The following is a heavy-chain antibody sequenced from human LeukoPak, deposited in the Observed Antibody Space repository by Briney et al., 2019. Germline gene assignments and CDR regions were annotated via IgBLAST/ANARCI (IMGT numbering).Heavy chain of an antibody. CDR3: ARDRGYSYAATDY. V-gene: IGHV3-20*04. D-gene: IGHD5-18*01. CDR1: GFTFADYG. CDR2: INRNGGRT. Sequence: PGGSLRLSCAAAGFTFADYGMSWVRQAPGKGLEWVGAINRNGGRTGYADSVKGRCTISRDNAKNSLYLQMNSLRAEDTALYYCARDRGYSYAATDYWGQGTLVTVSS. J-gene: IGHJ4*02.